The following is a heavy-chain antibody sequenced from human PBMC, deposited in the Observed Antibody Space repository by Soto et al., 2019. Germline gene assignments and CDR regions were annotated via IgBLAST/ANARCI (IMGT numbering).Heavy chain of an antibody. J-gene: IGHJ5*02. CDR3: ARYYDFWSGYCWLDP. D-gene: IGHD3-3*01. Sequence: SETLSLTCTVSGGSISSGDYYWSWIRQPPGKGLEWIGYIYYSGSTYYNPSLKSRVTISVDTSKNQFSLKLSSVTAADTAVYYCARYYDFWSGYCWLDPWGQGTLVTVSS. V-gene: IGHV4-30-4*01. CDR1: GGSISSGDYY. CDR2: IYYSGST.